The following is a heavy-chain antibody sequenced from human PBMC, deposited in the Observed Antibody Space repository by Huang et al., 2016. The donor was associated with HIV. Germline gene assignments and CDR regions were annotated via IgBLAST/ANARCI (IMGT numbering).Heavy chain of an antibody. CDR3: ARDPRIQSWLNFFDY. CDR1: GFSISSYW. J-gene: IGHJ4*02. V-gene: IGHV3-74*01. Sequence: EVQLVESGGGLVQPGGSLRLSCAASGFSISSYWMHWVRQAPGKGRVWVSSIKSDGSSTSYADSVKGRFTISRDNAKNTLYLQMNSLRAEDTAVYYCARDPRIQSWLNFFDYWGQGTLVSVSS. D-gene: IGHD3-22*01. CDR2: IKSDGSST.